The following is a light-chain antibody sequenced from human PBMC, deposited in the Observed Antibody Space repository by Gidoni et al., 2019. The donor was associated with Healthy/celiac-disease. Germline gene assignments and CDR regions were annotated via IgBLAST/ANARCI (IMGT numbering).Light chain of an antibody. V-gene: IGKV2-28*01. CDR1: QSLLHSNGYNY. Sequence: DIVMNQSPLSLPVTPGEPASISCRSSQSLLHSNGYNYLDWYLQKPGQSPKLLIYLGSNRASGVPDRFSGSGSGTDFTLKISRVEAEDVGVYYCMQALQSPFTFGPGTKVDIK. CDR2: LGS. CDR3: MQALQSPFT. J-gene: IGKJ3*01.